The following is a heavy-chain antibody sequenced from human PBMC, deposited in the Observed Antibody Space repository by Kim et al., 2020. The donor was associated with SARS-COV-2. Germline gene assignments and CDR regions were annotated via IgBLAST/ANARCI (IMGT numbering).Heavy chain of an antibody. D-gene: IGHD3-22*01. Sequence: SETLSLTCAVYGGSFSGYYWSWIRQPPGKGLEWIGEINPSGSTNYTPSLKSRVTISVDTSKNQFSMKLSSVTAADTAVYYCARGIGYYYDSSGYYYYYYGLDVWGQGTTVTVSS. J-gene: IGHJ6*02. CDR1: GGSFSGYY. CDR2: INPSGST. CDR3: ARGIGYYYDSSGYYYYYYGLDV. V-gene: IGHV4-34*01.